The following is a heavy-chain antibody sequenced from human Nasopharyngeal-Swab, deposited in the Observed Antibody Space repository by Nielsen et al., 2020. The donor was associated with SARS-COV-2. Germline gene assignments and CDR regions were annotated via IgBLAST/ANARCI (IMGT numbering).Heavy chain of an antibody. CDR2: INPNSGGT. J-gene: IGHJ3*02. D-gene: IGHD2-21*02. Sequence: GESLKISCKASGYTFTGYYMHWVRQAPGQGLEWMGWINPNSGGTNYAQKFQGWVTMTRDTSISTAYMELSRLRSDDTAVYYCARSHIVVVTDAFDIWGQGTMVTVSS. V-gene: IGHV1-2*04. CDR1: GYTFTGYY. CDR3: ARSHIVVVTDAFDI.